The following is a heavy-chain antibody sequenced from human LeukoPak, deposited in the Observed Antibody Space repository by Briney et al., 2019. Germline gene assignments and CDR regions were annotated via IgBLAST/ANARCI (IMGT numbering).Heavy chain of an antibody. Sequence: PGGSLRLSCAASGFTFSDYSMNWVRQAPGKGLEWVSFISSISNAIYYAGSVKGRFTISRDNANNSLFLQMNSLRAEDTAVYYCAREVGSGRAQYFDLWGRGTLVIVSS. CDR3: AREVGSGRAQYFDL. CDR2: ISSISNAI. V-gene: IGHV3-48*04. D-gene: IGHD2-15*01. J-gene: IGHJ2*01. CDR1: GFTFSDYS.